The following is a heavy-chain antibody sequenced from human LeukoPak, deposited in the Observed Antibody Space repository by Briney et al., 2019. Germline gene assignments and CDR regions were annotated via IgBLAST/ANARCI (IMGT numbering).Heavy chain of an antibody. J-gene: IGHJ4*02. CDR1: GFTFSTYS. D-gene: IGHD6-19*01. Sequence: GGSLRLSCAASGFTFSTYSMHWVRQVPGEGLEWVAVISYDGNIKYYADSVKGRFTISRDNSKSTLYLQMNSLRAEDAAEYYCAKDSNGWYQRGSNYFDYWGQGTLVTVSS. CDR3: AKDSNGWYQRGSNYFDY. V-gene: IGHV3-30-3*01. CDR2: ISYDGNIK.